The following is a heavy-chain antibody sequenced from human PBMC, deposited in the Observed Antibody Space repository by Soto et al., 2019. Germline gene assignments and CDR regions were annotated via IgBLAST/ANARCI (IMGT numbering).Heavy chain of an antibody. Sequence: EVQLLESGGGLVQPGGSLRLSCAASGFTFSSYAMSWVRQAPGKGLEWVSAISGSGGSTYYADSVKGRFTISRDNSKTTLYLQMNSLRAEDTAVYYCAKGIVASPYYYYGMDVWGQGTTVTVSS. V-gene: IGHV3-23*01. CDR2: ISGSGGST. J-gene: IGHJ6*02. CDR3: AKGIVASPYYYYGMDV. CDR1: GFTFSSYA. D-gene: IGHD5-12*01.